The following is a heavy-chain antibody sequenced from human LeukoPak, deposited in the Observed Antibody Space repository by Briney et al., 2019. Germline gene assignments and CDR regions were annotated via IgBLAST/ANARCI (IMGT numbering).Heavy chain of an antibody. D-gene: IGHD2-15*01. Sequence: SSVKVSCKASGYTFTGYYMHWVRQAPGQGLEWMGWINPNSGGTNYAQKFQGRVTMTRDTSISTAYMELSRLRSEDTAVYYCARAEDCSGGSCLNYYYYYMDVWGKGTTVTVSS. V-gene: IGHV1-2*02. J-gene: IGHJ6*03. CDR2: INPNSGGT. CDR3: ARAEDCSGGSCLNYYYYYMDV. CDR1: GYTFTGYY.